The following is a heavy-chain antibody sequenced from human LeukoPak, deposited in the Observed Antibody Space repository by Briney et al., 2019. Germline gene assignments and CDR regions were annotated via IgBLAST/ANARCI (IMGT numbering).Heavy chain of an antibody. Sequence: WVRQAPGKGLEWIGNMYYSGSPYHNPSLKSRVTISVDTCKNQFSLKLNSVTASDTAVYYCVRSTTVTTWFDYWGQGTLVTVSS. CDR2: MYYSGSP. V-gene: IGHV4-39*01. CDR3: VRSTTVTTWFDY. D-gene: IGHD4-11*01. J-gene: IGHJ4*02.